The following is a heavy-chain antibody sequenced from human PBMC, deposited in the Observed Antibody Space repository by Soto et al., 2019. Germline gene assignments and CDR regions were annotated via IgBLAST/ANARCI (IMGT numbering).Heavy chain of an antibody. CDR2: IYYSGST. CDR3: ARHPSNFWFDP. J-gene: IGHJ5*02. V-gene: IGHV4-59*08. D-gene: IGHD4-4*01. Sequence: LSLTCTVSGGSISSYYWSWIRQPPGKGLEWIGYIYYSGSTNYNPSLKSRVTISVDTSKNQFSLKLSSVTAADTAVYYCARHPSNFWFDPWGQGTLVTVSS. CDR1: GGSISSYY.